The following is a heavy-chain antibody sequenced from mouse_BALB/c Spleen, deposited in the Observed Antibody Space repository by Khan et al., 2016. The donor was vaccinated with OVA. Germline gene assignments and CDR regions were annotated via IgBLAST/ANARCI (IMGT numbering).Heavy chain of an antibody. CDR1: GFTFSSFG. CDR2: ISSGGSYT. D-gene: IGHD2-5*01. Sequence: EVELVESGGDLVKPGGSLKLSCAASGFTFSSFGMSWIRQTPDKRLEWVATISSGGSYTYYPDSVKGRFTNSRDNAKNTLYLQMSSLKSEDTAMYYCARQYSNSFFEYWGQGTTLTVSS. CDR3: ARQYSNSFFEY. J-gene: IGHJ2*01. V-gene: IGHV5-6*01.